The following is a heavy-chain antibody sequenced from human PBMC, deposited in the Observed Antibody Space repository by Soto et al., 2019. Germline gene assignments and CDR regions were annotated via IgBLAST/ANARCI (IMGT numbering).Heavy chain of an antibody. CDR1: GGSISSSSYY. J-gene: IGHJ6*02. Sequence: SETLSLTCTVSGGSISSSSYYWGWIRQPPGKGLEWIGSIYYSGSTYYNPSLKSRVPISVDTPKNQFSLKLSSVTAADTAVYYCARHEAARPNKYGMDVWGQGTTVTVSS. D-gene: IGHD6-6*01. CDR2: IYYSGST. V-gene: IGHV4-39*01. CDR3: ARHEAARPNKYGMDV.